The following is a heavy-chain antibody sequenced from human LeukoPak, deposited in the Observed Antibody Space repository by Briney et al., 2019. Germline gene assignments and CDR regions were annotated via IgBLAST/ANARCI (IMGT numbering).Heavy chain of an antibody. J-gene: IGHJ5*02. CDR1: GGSFSGYY. CDR2: TNHSGST. V-gene: IGHV4-34*01. D-gene: IGHD3-10*01. Sequence: SETLSLTCAVYGGSFSGYYWSWIRQPPGKGLEWIGETNHSGSTNYNPSLKSRVTISVDTSKNQFSLKLSSVTAADTAVYYCARLSRITMVRGALNWFDPWGQGTLVTVSS. CDR3: ARLSRITMVRGALNWFDP.